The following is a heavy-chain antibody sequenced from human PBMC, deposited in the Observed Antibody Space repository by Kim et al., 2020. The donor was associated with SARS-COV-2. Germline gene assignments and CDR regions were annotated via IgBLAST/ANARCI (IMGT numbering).Heavy chain of an antibody. D-gene: IGHD6-13*01. V-gene: IGHV1-58*01. J-gene: IGHJ3*02. CDR1: GFTFTSSA. CDR3: AVVYSSSHPLDAFDI. Sequence: SVKVSCKASGFTFTSSAVQWVRQARGQRLEWIGWIVVGSGNTNYAQKFQERVTITRDMSTSTAYMELSSLRSEDTAVYYCAVVYSSSHPLDAFDIWGQGTMVTVSS. CDR2: IVVGSGNT.